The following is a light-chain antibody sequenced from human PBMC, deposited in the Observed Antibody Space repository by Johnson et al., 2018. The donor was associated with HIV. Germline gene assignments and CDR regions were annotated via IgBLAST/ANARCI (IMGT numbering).Light chain of an antibody. CDR2: ENN. Sequence: QSVLTQPPSVSAAPGQKVTIFCSGSSSNIGNNYVSWYQQLPGTAPKLLIYENNKRPSGIPDRFSGSKSGTSATLGITGLQTGAEADYYCGTWDSSLSAVVFGTGTKVTVL. J-gene: IGLJ1*01. V-gene: IGLV1-51*02. CDR1: SSNIGNNY. CDR3: GTWDSSLSAVV.